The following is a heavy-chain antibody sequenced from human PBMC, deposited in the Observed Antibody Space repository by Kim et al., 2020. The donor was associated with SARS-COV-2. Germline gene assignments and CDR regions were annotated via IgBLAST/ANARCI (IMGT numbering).Heavy chain of an antibody. CDR2: INHSGST. D-gene: IGHD3-10*01. CDR1: GGSFSGYY. V-gene: IGHV4-34*01. CDR3: ASRGSGSSNNWFDP. J-gene: IGHJ5*02. Sequence: SETLSLTCAVYGGSFSGYYWSWIRQPPGKGLEWIGEINHSGSTNYNPSLKSRVTISVDTSKNQFSLKLSSVTAADTAVYYCASRGSGSSNNWFDPWGQGTLVTVSS.